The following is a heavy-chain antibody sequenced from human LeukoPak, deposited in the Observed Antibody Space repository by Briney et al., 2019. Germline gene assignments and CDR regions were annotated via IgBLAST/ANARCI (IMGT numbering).Heavy chain of an antibody. CDR3: ARGRAAAGMICFDP. Sequence: SETLSLTCTVFGDSISSYYWSWIRQPPGKGLEWVGDISHSGSPNYNPSLKSRVTISVDTSKNHFSLNLSSVTAADTAVYYCARGRAAAGMICFDPWGQGTLVTVSS. J-gene: IGHJ5*02. CDR1: GDSISSYY. CDR2: ISHSGSP. D-gene: IGHD6-13*01. V-gene: IGHV4-59*01.